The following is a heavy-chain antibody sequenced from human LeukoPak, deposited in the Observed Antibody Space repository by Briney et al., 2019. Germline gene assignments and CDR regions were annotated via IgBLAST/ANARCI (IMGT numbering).Heavy chain of an antibody. CDR3: ARDKFQRGDAFDI. CDR1: GFTFNTCA. Sequence: GGSLRLSCAASGFTFNTCAMTWVRQAPGKGLEWVSTIDGSSRSTYYADSVKGRFTISRDNSKNTVYLQMNSLRAEDTAVYYCARDKFQRGDAFDIWGQGTMVTVSS. CDR2: IDGSSRST. J-gene: IGHJ3*02. D-gene: IGHD2-15*01. V-gene: IGHV3-23*05.